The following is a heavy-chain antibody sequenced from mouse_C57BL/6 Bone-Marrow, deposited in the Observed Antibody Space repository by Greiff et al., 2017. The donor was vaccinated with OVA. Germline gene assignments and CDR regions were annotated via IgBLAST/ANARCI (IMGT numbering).Heavy chain of an antibody. D-gene: IGHD2-4*01. CDR1: GFPITSCYY. CDR2: ITHSGET. J-gene: IGHJ3*01. Sequence: QVQLKESGPGLVKPSQSLFLTCSITGFPITSCYYWLWIRQSPGKPLEWMGYITHSGETFYNPSLQSPISITRETSKNQFFLQLNSVTTEDTAMYYCAGDIGDYDRALGFAYWGQGTLVTVSA. V-gene: IGHV12-3*01. CDR3: AGDIGDYDRALGFAY.